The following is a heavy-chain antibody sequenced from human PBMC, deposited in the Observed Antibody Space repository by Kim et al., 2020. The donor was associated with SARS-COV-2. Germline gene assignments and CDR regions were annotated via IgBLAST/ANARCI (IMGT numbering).Heavy chain of an antibody. V-gene: IGHV3-21*06. CDR2: ISNTAEYI. D-gene: IGHD5-18*01. CDR1: GFDFNTYV. Sequence: GGSLRLSCVGSGFDFNTYVMTWVRQAPGKGLEWIACISNTAEYIYYADSVRGRFTISRDNGDNSVFLQMDNLGVEDTAVYYCGRDWDRRYSQYWGQGTVVHVSS. CDR3: GRDWDRRYSQY. J-gene: IGHJ1*01.